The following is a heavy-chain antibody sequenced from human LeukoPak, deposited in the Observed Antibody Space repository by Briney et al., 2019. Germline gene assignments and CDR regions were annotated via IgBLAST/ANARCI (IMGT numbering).Heavy chain of an antibody. CDR1: GGSASSSNYY. V-gene: IGHV4-61*01. J-gene: IGHJ5*02. CDR2: IYCIGST. D-gene: IGHD2-8*01. Sequence: SETLSLTCTVSGGSASSSNYYWSWIRQPPGKGLEWIGYIYCIGSTKYNPSLKSRVTISVDTSKDQFSLKLSSASAPDTAVYYCARAGHCSNGACYYNCFDPWGQGTLVTVSS. CDR3: ARAGHCSNGACYYNCFDP.